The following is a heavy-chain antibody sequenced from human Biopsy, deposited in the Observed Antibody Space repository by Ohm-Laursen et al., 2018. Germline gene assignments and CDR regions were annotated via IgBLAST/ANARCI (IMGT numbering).Heavy chain of an antibody. CDR3: ARQEFATSPLDY. V-gene: IGHV4-59*08. D-gene: IGHD3-10*01. CDR1: GGSISSDY. CDR2: IYYSGST. J-gene: IGHJ4*02. Sequence: SETLSLTCTVSGGSISSDYWSWVRQTPGKGLEWIGYIYYSGSTNYNPSLKSRVTISVDTSKNQFPLKLTSVTAADTAMYYCARQEFATSPLDYWGQGSLVTVSS.